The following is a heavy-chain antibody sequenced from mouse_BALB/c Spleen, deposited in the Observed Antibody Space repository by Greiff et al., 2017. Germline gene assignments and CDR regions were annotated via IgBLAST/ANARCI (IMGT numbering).Heavy chain of an antibody. CDR1: GFNIKDTY. CDR3: AREDRYDAMDY. D-gene: IGHD2-14*01. CDR2: IDPANGNT. J-gene: IGHJ4*01. V-gene: IGHV14-3*02. Sequence: DVKLVESGAELVKPGASVKLSCTASGFNIKDTYMHWVQQRPEQGLEWIGRIDPANGNTKYDPKFQGKATITADTSSNTAYLQLSSLTSEDTAVYYCAREDRYDAMDYWGQGTAVTVSS.